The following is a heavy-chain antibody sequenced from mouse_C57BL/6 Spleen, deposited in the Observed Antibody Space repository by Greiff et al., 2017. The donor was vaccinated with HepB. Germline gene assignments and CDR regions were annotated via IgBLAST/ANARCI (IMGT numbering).Heavy chain of an antibody. CDR3: ARHIYYDYDGGYYAMDY. D-gene: IGHD2-4*01. CDR1: GFTFSSYG. J-gene: IGHJ4*01. Sequence: VQLKESGGDLVKPGGSLKLSCAASGFTFSSYGMSWVRQTPDKRLEWVATISSGGSYTYYPDSVKGRFTISRDNAKNTLYLQMSSLKSEDTAMYYCARHIYYDYDGGYYAMDYWGQGTSVTVSS. V-gene: IGHV5-6*01. CDR2: ISSGGSYT.